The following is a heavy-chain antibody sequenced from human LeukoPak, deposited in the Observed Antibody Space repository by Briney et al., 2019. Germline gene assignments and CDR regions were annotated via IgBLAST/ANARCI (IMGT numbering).Heavy chain of an antibody. CDR3: ARVFRGAVAGSSNWYFDL. V-gene: IGHV1-46*01. CDR2: INPSGGST. Sequence: ASVKVSCKASGYTFTSYYMHWVRQAPGQGLEWMGIINPSGGSTSYAQKFLGRVTMTRDTSTSTVYMELSSLRSEDAAVYYCARVFRGAVAGSSNWYFDLWGHGTLVTVSS. D-gene: IGHD6-19*01. J-gene: IGHJ2*01. CDR1: GYTFTSYY.